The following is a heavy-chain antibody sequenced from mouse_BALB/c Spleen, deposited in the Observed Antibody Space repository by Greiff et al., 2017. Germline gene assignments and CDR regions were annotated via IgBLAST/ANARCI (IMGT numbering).Heavy chain of an antibody. CDR1: GFSLTSYG. CDR3: ARDPYLDY. CDR2: IWAGGST. J-gene: IGHJ2*01. V-gene: IGHV2-9*02. Sequence: QVQLKESGPGLVAPSQSLSITCTVSGFSLTSYGVHWVRQPPGKGLEWLGVIWAGGSTNYNSALMSRLSISKDNSKSQVFLKMNSLQTDDTARYYCARDPYLDYWGQGTTLTVSS.